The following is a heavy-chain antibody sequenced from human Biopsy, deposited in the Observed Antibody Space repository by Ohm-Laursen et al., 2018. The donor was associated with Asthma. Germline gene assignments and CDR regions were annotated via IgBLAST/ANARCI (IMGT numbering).Heavy chain of an antibody. D-gene: IGHD3-22*01. J-gene: IGHJ4*02. CDR3: ARGDSSNWSHYYFDY. Sequence: SLRLSCSASGFAVSRDYMFWVRQAPGKGLKWVSVIYSGGTSHTADSVRGRFTISRDYSKNTLYLQMHSLRAEDTAVYYCARGDSSNWSHYYFDYWGQGTQVTVSS. CDR1: GFAVSRDY. CDR2: IYSGGTS. V-gene: IGHV3-53*01.